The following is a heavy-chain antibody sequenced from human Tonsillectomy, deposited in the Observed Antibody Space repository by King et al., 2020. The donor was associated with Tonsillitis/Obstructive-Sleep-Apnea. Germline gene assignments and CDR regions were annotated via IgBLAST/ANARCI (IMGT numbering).Heavy chain of an antibody. V-gene: IGHV5-10-1*01. CDR2: IDPSDSYT. CDR1: GYSFTSYW. Sequence: QLVQSGAEVKKPGESLRISCKGSGYSFTSYWISWVRQMPGKGLEWMGRIDPSDSYTNYSPSFQGHVTISADKSISTAYLQWGSLKASATAMYYCARPDCSGGSCYSFRYWGQGTLVTVSS. D-gene: IGHD2-15*01. J-gene: IGHJ4*02. CDR3: ARPDCSGGSCYSFRY.